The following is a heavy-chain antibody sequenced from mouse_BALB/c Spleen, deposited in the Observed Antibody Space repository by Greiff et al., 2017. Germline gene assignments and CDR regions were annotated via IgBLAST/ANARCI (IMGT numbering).Heavy chain of an antibody. CDR1: GYSITSGYS. CDR3: ARGVLYAMGY. V-gene: IGHV3-1*02. CDR2: IHYSGST. Sequence: DVKLQESGPDLVKPSQSLSLTCTVTGYSITSGYSWHWIRQFPGNKLEWMGYIHYSGSTNYNPSLKSRISITRDTSKNQFFLQLNSVTTEDTATYYCARGVLYAMGYWGQGTSVTVSS. J-gene: IGHJ4*01.